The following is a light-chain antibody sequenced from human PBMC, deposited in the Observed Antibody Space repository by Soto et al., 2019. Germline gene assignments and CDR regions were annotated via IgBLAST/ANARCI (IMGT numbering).Light chain of an antibody. CDR1: SSDVGSYNL. J-gene: IGLJ3*02. CDR3: CSSAGCITSRV. CDR2: EGS. V-gene: IGLV2-23*01. Sequence: QSALTQPASVSGSPGQSITISCTGTSSDVGSYNLVSWYQQHPGKAPKLMIYEGSKRPSGVSNRFSGSKSGNTASLTISGLQAEDEADYYCCSSAGCITSRVFGGGTKVTVL.